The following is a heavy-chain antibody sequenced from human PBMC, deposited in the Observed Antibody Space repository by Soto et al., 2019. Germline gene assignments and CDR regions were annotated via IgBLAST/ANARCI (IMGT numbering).Heavy chain of an antibody. D-gene: IGHD4-17*01. CDR1: GGSISSYY. CDR3: ARAQGAVTRRANFDY. Sequence: SETLSLTCTVSGGSISSYYWSWIRQPPGKGLEWIGYIYYSGSTNYNPSLKSRVTISVDTSKNQFSLKLSSVTAADTAVYYCARAQGAVTRRANFDYWGQGTLVTVSS. V-gene: IGHV4-59*01. CDR2: IYYSGST. J-gene: IGHJ4*02.